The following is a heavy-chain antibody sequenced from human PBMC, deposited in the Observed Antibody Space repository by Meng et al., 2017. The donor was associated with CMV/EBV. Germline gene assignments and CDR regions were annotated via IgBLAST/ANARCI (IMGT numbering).Heavy chain of an antibody. Sequence: GGSLRLSCAASGFAFSSYWMSWVRQAPGKGLEWVANIKQDGSEKYYVDSVKGRFTISRDNAKNSLYLQMNSLRAEDTAVYYCARDQVLYDFWSGYYYYGMDVWGQGTTVTVSS. CDR2: IKQDGSEK. V-gene: IGHV3-7*01. CDR3: ARDQVLYDFWSGYYYYGMDV. J-gene: IGHJ6*02. CDR1: GFAFSSYW. D-gene: IGHD3-3*01.